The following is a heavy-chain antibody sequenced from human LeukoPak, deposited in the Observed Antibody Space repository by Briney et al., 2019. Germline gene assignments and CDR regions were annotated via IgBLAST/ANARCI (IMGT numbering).Heavy chain of an antibody. J-gene: IGHJ4*02. Sequence: SETLSLTCAVYGGSFSGYYWSWIRQPPGKGLEWIGEINHSRSTNYNPSLKSRVTISVDTSKNQFSLKLSSVTAADMAVYYCARRRPFYYYDSSGYFSGYFDYWGQGTLVTVSS. CDR3: ARRRPFYYYDSSGYFSGYFDY. D-gene: IGHD3-22*01. CDR2: INHSRST. V-gene: IGHV4-34*01. CDR1: GGSFSGYY.